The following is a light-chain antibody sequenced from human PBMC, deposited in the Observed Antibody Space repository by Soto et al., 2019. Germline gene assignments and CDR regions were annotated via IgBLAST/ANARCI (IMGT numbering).Light chain of an antibody. CDR3: SSYTTSSTPHYV. J-gene: IGLJ1*01. CDR1: SSDGGGYNS. CDR2: DVS. V-gene: IGLV2-14*03. Sequence: QSVLTQPASVSGSPGQSITISCTGTSSDGGGYNSVSWYQHHPGKAPKLMIFDVSDRPSGVSSRFSGSKSGNTASLTISGLQAEDEADYYCSSYTTSSTPHYVFGPGTKVTVL.